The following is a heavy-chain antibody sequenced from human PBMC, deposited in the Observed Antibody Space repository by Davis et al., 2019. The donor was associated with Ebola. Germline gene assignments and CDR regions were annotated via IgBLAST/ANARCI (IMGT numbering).Heavy chain of an antibody. CDR2: IYPGDSDT. V-gene: IGHV5-51*01. CDR1: GYSFTSYW. D-gene: IGHD4-23*01. J-gene: IGHJ4*02. Sequence: GESLKISCEGSGYSFTSYWIGWVRQMPGKGLEWMGIIYPGDSDTRYSPSFQGQVTISADKSISTAYLQWSSLKASDTAMYYCARLRSGYGGNPVPSSGDYWGQGTLVTVSS. CDR3: ARLRSGYGGNPVPSSGDY.